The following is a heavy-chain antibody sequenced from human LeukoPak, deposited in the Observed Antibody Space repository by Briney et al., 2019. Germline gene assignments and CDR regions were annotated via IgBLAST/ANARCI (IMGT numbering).Heavy chain of an antibody. J-gene: IGHJ4*02. Sequence: SETLSLTCSVSDDSITMYYWTWIRQPPGKGLEWIGYVDHTGSTNFNPSLNGRVSISRDTSKNLFSLRLRSVTAADTAVYYCATGLPSVYWGQGTLVTVSS. CDR2: VDHTGST. CDR1: DDSITMYY. V-gene: IGHV4-59*12. D-gene: IGHD3-16*01. CDR3: ATGLPSVY.